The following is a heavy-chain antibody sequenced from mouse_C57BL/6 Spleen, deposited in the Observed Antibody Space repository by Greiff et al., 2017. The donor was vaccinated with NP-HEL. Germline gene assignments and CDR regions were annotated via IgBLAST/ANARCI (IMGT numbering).Heavy chain of an antibody. CDR1: GFTFSSYA. D-gene: IGHD1-1*01. J-gene: IGHJ1*03. V-gene: IGHV5-4*03. CDR3: ARAEVVATRYFDV. Sequence: DVMLVESGGGLVKPGGSLKLSCAASGFTFSSYAMSWVRQTPEKRLEWVATISDGGSYTYYPDNVKGRFTISRDNAKNNLYLQMSHLKSEDTAMYYCARAEVVATRYFDVWGTGTTVTVSS. CDR2: ISDGGSYT.